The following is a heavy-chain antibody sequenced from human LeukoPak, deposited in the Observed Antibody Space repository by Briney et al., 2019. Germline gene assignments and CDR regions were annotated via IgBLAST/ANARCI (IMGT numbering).Heavy chain of an antibody. D-gene: IGHD6-19*01. CDR2: XXXXSSYI. V-gene: IGHV3-21*01. CDR3: XRESSEQWLVXXXXYGMDV. Sequence: PGGSLRLSCAASGFTFSSYNMNWVRQAPGKGLEWVSXXXXXSSYIYXADSVEGRFTISRDNAKNSLYLQMNSLRAEDTAVYYCXRESSEQWLVXXXXYGMDVWGQGTTVTVSS. CDR1: GFTFSSYN. J-gene: IGHJ6*02.